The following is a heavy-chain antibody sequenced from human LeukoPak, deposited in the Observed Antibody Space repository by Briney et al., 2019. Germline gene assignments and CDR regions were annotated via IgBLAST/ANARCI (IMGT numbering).Heavy chain of an antibody. D-gene: IGHD3-3*01. CDR2: ISWNSGSI. J-gene: IGHJ5*02. CDR1: GFTFSSYA. CDR3: AKGGRFLEWLFTYDWFDP. V-gene: IGHV3-9*01. Sequence: GGSLRLSCAASGFTFSSYAMSWVRQAPGKGLEWVSGISWNSGSIGYADSVKGRFTISRDNAKNSLYLQMNSLRAEDTALYYCAKGGRFLEWLFTYDWFDPWGQGTLVTVSS.